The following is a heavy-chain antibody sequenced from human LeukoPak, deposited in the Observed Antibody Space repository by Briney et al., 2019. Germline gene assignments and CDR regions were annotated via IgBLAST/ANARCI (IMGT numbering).Heavy chain of an antibody. CDR2: IIPILGIA. CDR3: ARGVGATVDGYYYGMDV. Sequence: SSVKVSCTASGGTFSSYAISWVRQAPGQGREWMGRIIPILGIANYAQKFQGRVTITADKSTSTAYMELSSLRSEDTAVYYCARGVGATVDGYYYGMDVWGQGNTVTVSS. D-gene: IGHD1-26*01. CDR1: GGTFSSYA. J-gene: IGHJ6*02. V-gene: IGHV1-69*04.